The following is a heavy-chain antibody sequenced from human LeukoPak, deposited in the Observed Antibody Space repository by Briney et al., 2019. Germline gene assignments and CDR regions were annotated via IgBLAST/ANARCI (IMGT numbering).Heavy chain of an antibody. Sequence: GGSLRLSCAASGFTFSSYEMNWVRQAPGKGLEWVSSISSSSSYIYYADSVKGRFTISRDNAKNSLYLQMNSLRAEDTAVYYCASQWEPNSNWFDPWGQGTLVTVSS. CDR2: ISSSSSYI. CDR1: GFTFSSYE. J-gene: IGHJ5*02. CDR3: ASQWEPNSNWFDP. V-gene: IGHV3-21*01. D-gene: IGHD1-26*01.